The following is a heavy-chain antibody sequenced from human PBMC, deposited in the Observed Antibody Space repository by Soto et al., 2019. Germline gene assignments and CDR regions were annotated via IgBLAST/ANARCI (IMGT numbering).Heavy chain of an antibody. J-gene: IGHJ4*02. V-gene: IGHV2-5*02. CDR1: GVSLTSSGVG. Sequence: QITLKESGPTLVKPTQTLTLTCSSSGVSLTSSGVGVGWIRQPPGKALEWLALIYWDDDKRYCPSLKSRLTITKDTSKNQVVLTMTNMDPVDTATYFCAHRLTLSTACNYGRFDYWGQGTLVTVSS. CDR3: AHRLTLSTACNYGRFDY. D-gene: IGHD4-17*01. CDR2: IYWDDDK.